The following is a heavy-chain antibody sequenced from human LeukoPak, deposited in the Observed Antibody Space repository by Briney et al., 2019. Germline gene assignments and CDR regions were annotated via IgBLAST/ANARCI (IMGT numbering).Heavy chain of an antibody. D-gene: IGHD4-11*01. CDR3: ARAVDYRNYFDY. CDR1: GDSMTRGGYY. Sequence: PSETLPLTCTVSGDSMTRGGYYWSWVLQHPGKGLEWVGFIYHSGTTFYNPSLGSRATISVDTSQNQFSLKLTSVTAADTAVYYCARAVDYRNYFDYWGQGTLVTVSS. V-gene: IGHV4-31*03. CDR2: IYHSGTT. J-gene: IGHJ4*02.